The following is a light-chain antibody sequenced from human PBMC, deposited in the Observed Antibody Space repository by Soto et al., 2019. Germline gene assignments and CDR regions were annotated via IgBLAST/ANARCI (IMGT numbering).Light chain of an antibody. CDR3: QQYNNWWT. CDR1: QSVVANY. J-gene: IGKJ1*01. CDR2: GAS. Sequence: EIVLTQSPGTLSLSPGERATLSCRASQSVVANYLAWYQQKPGQAPRLLIYGASTRATGIPARFSGSGSGTEFTLTISSLQSEDFAVYYCQQYNNWWTFGQGTKVDIK. V-gene: IGKV3-15*01.